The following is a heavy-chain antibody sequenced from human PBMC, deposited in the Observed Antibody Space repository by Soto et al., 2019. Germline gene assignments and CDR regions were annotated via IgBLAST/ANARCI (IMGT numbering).Heavy chain of an antibody. V-gene: IGHV4-39*01. Sequence: SETLSLTCTVSGGSISSGPYSWGWIRQPPGEGLEWIGTFYYSESTYYNPSLESRVTISVDTSKNQFSLKVSSVTVADTAVYYCARRGGYCRSTNCYGYYAMDAWGQGTTVT. CDR3: ARRGGYCRSTNCYGYYAMDA. J-gene: IGHJ6*02. D-gene: IGHD2-2*01. CDR2: FYYSEST. CDR1: GGSISSGPYS.